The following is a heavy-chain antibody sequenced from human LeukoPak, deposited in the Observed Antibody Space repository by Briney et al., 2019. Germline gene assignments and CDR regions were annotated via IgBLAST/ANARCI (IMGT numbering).Heavy chain of an antibody. V-gene: IGHV4-31*03. CDR3: ARSATFVSYAFDI. CDR2: IYYSGST. J-gene: IGHJ3*02. Sequence: SQTLSLTCTVSGGSISSGGYYWSWIRQHPGKGLEWIGYIYYSGSTYYSPSLKSRVTISVDTSKNQFSLKLSSVTAADTAVYYCARSATFVSYAFDIWGQGTMVTVSS. D-gene: IGHD5-12*01. CDR1: GGSISSGGYY.